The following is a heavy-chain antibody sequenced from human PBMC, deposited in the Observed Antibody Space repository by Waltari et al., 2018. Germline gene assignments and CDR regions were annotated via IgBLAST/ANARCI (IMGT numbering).Heavy chain of an antibody. J-gene: IGHJ4*02. CDR3: ARSYDFWSGYPLDY. CDR2: IAYNGKT. Sequence: QVQLQESGPGLVKASETLSLTCAVSGDSITNYYWGWIRQPPGKELEWIGYIAYNGKTNYNPSLKSRVTISIDTSKTQFSLKLSSVTAADTAVYYCARSYDFWSGYPLDYWGQGTLVTVSS. D-gene: IGHD3-3*01. V-gene: IGHV4-59*01. CDR1: GDSITNYY.